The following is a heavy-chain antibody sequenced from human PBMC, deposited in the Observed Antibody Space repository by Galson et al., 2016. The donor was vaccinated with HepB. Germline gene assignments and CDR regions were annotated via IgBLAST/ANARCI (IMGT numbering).Heavy chain of an antibody. J-gene: IGHJ6*01. D-gene: IGHD3-10*01. CDR3: ARVGVIPYYYYGMDV. CDR2: INSDGSST. Sequence: SLRLSCAASGFTFTSYWIHWVRQVPGEGLVWVSRINSDGSSTHYAGSVKGRFTISRDNAKNTVYLQMNSLRVEDTAVYYCARVGVIPYYYYGMDVWGQGTMVIVSS. CDR1: GFTFTSYW. V-gene: IGHV3-74*01.